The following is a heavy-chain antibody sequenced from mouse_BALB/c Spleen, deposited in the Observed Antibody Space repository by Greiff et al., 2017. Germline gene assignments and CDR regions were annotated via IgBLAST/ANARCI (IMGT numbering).Heavy chain of an antibody. D-gene: IGHD2-1*01. J-gene: IGHJ1*01. V-gene: IGHV1-9*01. CDR3: ASYYGNSHWYFDV. Sequence: QVQLKESGAELMKPGASVKISCKATGYTFSSYWIEWVKQRPGHGLEWIGEILPGSGSTNYNEKFKGKATFTADTSSNTAYMQLSSLTSEDSAVYYCASYYGNSHWYFDVWGAGTTVTVSS. CDR1: GYTFSSYW. CDR2: ILPGSGST.